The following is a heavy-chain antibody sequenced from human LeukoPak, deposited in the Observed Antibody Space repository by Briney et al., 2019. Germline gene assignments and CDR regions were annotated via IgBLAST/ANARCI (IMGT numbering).Heavy chain of an antibody. CDR3: ASSRNEMATTY. CDR2: IKQDGSEK. CDR1: GFTFSSYW. V-gene: IGHV3-7*01. J-gene: IGHJ4*02. Sequence: GGSLRLSCAASGFTFSSYWMSWVRQAPGKGLEWVANIKQDGSEKYYVDSVKGRFTISRDNAKSSLYLQMNSLRAEDTAVYYCASSRNEMATTYWGQGTLVTVSS. D-gene: IGHD5-24*01.